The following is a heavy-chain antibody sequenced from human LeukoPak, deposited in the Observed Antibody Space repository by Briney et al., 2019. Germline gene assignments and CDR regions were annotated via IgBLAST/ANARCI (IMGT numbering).Heavy chain of an antibody. D-gene: IGHD3-3*01. CDR1: GYTFTGFY. Sequence: GASVKVSCKASGYTFTGFYMHWVRQAPGQGLEWMGWINPNSGDTSYAQKFQGRVTMTRDTSISTAYMELSRLRSDDTAVYYCARVDYDFWSGEEKNYFDYWGQGTLVTVSS. CDR2: INPNSGDT. CDR3: ARVDYDFWSGEEKNYFDY. V-gene: IGHV1-2*02. J-gene: IGHJ4*02.